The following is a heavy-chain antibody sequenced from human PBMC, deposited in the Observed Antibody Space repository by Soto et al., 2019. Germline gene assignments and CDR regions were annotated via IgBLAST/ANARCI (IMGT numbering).Heavy chain of an antibody. J-gene: IGHJ6*02. CDR3: ARDRSSSSASRYYYYGMDV. CDR2: IGTAGDT. V-gene: IGHV3-13*01. D-gene: IGHD6-6*01. CDR1: GFTFSSYD. Sequence: PGGSLRLSCAASGFTFSSYDMHWVRQATGKGLEWVSAIGTAGDTYYPGSVKGRFTISRENAKNSLYLQMNSLRSEDTAVYHCARDRSSSSASRYYYYGMDVWGQGTTVTVSS.